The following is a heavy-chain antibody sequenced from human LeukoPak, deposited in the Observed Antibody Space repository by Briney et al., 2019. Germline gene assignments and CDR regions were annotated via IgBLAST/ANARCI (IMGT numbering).Heavy chain of an antibody. CDR3: ASGPSGYSYGYVVY. V-gene: IGHV4-39*01. D-gene: IGHD5-18*01. J-gene: IGHJ4*02. CDR1: GGSISSTTHY. CDR2: MYYSGNT. Sequence: SETLSLTCTVSGGSISSTTHYWGWIRQPPGKGLEWIGSMYYSGNTYYNPSLKSRVTISVDTSKNQFSLKLSSVTAADTAVYYCASGPSGYSYGYVVYWGQGTLVTVS.